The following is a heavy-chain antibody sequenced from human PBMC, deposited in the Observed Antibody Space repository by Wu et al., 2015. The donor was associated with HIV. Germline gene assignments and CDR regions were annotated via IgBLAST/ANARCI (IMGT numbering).Heavy chain of an antibody. CDR1: RDTFSGYY. Sequence: QVQLVQSGAEVKKPGASVKVSCKASRDTFSGYYMHWVRQTPGQGLEWMGWINPNSGGTNYAQKFQGRVTMTRDTSISTAYMELSRLRSDDTAVYYCARQKYYYYYYYMDVWGKGTTVTVSS. CDR2: INPNSGGT. J-gene: IGHJ6*03. V-gene: IGHV1-2*02. CDR3: ARQKYYYYYYYMDV.